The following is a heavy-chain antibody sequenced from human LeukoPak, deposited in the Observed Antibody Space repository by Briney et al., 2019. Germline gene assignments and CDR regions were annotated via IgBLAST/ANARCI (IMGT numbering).Heavy chain of an antibody. CDR3: ASLEGY. J-gene: IGHJ4*02. CDR2: TYHSGST. Sequence: SETLSLTCAVYGGSFSGYYWSWIRQSPGKGLEWIGETYHSGSTNYNSSLKSRVTISLDTSKNQFSLKLSSVTAADTAVYYCASLEGYWGQGTLVTVSS. CDR1: GGSFSGYY. V-gene: IGHV4-34*01.